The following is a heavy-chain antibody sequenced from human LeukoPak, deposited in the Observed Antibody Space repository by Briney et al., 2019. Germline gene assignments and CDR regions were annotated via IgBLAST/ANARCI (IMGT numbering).Heavy chain of an antibody. CDR2: ISARGGTT. D-gene: IGHD3-3*01. J-gene: IGHJ5*02. CDR1: GSTLTSYA. V-gene: IGHV3-23*01. Sequence: PGGSRRPSCGAFGSTLTSYAMSWVRQAPGKGLEWFGAISARGGTTYYAGSMKGRFTMYRDNSKDPPFLQVNSRRAEDPAITYFAKGAPPAFLNWFHPWRRRTVVSVSS. CDR3: AKGAPPAFLNWFHP.